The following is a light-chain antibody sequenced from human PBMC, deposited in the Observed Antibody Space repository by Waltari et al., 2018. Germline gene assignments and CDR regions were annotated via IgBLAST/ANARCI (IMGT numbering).Light chain of an antibody. Sequence: QSVLTQPPSVSGAPGQRVTISCTGSGSNIGAGYDVHWYQQLPRAAPKLLIYGITSPPLGVPDRFFGPPSGTSASLAITGLQAEDEADYYCQSYDTSLRVVFGGGTKLTVL. V-gene: IGLV1-40*01. J-gene: IGLJ2*01. CDR2: GIT. CDR1: GSNIGAGYD. CDR3: QSYDTSLRVV.